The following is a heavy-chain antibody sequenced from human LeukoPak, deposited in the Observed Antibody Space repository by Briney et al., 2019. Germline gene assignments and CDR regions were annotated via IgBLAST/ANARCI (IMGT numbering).Heavy chain of an antibody. CDR3: ASWPSAFDY. Sequence: GGSLRLSCAASGFTFSSFAMSWVRQTPGKGLEWVSSISSSSSYIYYADSVKGRFTISRDNAKKSLYLQMNSLRAEDTAVYYCASWPSAFDYWGQGTLVTVSS. J-gene: IGHJ4*02. CDR1: GFTFSSFA. V-gene: IGHV3-21*01. CDR2: ISSSSSYI. D-gene: IGHD6-6*01.